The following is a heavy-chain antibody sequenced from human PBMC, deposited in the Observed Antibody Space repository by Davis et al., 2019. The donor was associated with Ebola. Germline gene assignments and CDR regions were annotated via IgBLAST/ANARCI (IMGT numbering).Heavy chain of an antibody. CDR2: IYPGDSDT. Sequence: GESLMISCEASGYDLSSYYVVRVRQVPGKGLEWMGIIYPGDSDTKYGPSFLGQVTISVDKSIRTAYLQWGNLQASDSAIYYCAGLFSTARVVCGMDLWGQGTTVVVS. D-gene: IGHD2-21*01. V-gene: IGHV5-51*01. J-gene: IGHJ6*02. CDR3: AGLFSTARVVCGMDL. CDR1: GYDLSSYY.